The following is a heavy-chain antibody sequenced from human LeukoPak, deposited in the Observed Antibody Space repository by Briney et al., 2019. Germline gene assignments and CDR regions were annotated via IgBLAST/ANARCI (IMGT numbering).Heavy chain of an antibody. V-gene: IGHV4-34*01. CDR2: ISQNGDS. CDR1: GGSLSFYY. J-gene: IGHJ3*02. CDR3: ARETYYYDSSGYSTDAFDI. D-gene: IGHD3-22*01. Sequence: PSETLSLTCGVSGGSLSFYYWSWIRQSPGKGLEWIAEISQNGDSNYNMSLKSRVTISLDKSKNQVSLKLNSVTAADTAVYYCARETYYYDSSGYSTDAFDIWGQGTMVTVSS.